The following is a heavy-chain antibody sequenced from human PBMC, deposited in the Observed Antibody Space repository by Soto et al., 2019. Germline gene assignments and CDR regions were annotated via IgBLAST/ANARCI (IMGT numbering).Heavy chain of an antibody. D-gene: IGHD2-15*01. CDR2: IRANGGIT. V-gene: IGHV3-23*01. J-gene: IGHJ2*01. CDR1: GFTFSKYA. CDR3: AKDKYTDSVRKVWFFDY. Sequence: EVQLLESGGGLVKPGGSLRLSCAASGFTFSKYAMSGVRLAPGKGLEWVSSIRANGGITDYADSVKGRFTISRDNFQNILSLQMDSLRGDDTALYFCAKDKYTDSVRKVWFFDYWGRGTLVTVSS.